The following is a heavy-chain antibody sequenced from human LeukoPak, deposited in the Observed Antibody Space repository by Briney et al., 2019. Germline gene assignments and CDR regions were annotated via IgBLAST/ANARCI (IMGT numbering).Heavy chain of an antibody. CDR3: AKTTITPPYYMDV. CDR1: GFTFSRYN. CDR2: ITSDSIYR. J-gene: IGHJ6*03. D-gene: IGHD4-11*01. Sequence: PGGSLRLSCAASGFTFSRYNMNWVRQAPGQGLEWVSSITSDSIYRCYADSVKGRFTISRDNAQNSLYLQMNSLRAGDTAVYYCAKTTITPPYYMDVWGKGTTVTVSS. V-gene: IGHV3-21*01.